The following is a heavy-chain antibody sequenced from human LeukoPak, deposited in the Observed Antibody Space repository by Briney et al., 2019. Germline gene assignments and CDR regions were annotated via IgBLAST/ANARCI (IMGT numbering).Heavy chain of an antibody. J-gene: IGHJ4*02. CDR2: ISSSSSYI. CDR1: GFTFSSYS. Sequence: PGGSLRLSYAASGFTFSSYSMNWVCQAPGKGLEWVSSISSSSSYIYYADSVKGRFTISRDNAKNSLYLQMNSLRAEDTAVYYCAREYYYDSSGYYGLGYWGQGTLVTVSS. D-gene: IGHD3-22*01. V-gene: IGHV3-21*01. CDR3: AREYYYDSSGYYGLGY.